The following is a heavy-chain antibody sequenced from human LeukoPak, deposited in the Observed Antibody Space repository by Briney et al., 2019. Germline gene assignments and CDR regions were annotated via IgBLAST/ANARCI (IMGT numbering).Heavy chain of an antibody. Sequence: GGSLRLSCAASGFTFSSYAMSWVRQAPGKGLEWVSAISGSGGSTYYADSVRGRFTISRDNSKNTLYLQMNSLRAEDTAVYYCAKGRAYYGSGSYWGNWGQGTLVTVSS. CDR1: GFTFSSYA. D-gene: IGHD3-10*01. J-gene: IGHJ4*02. V-gene: IGHV3-23*01. CDR3: AKGRAYYGSGSYWGN. CDR2: ISGSGGST.